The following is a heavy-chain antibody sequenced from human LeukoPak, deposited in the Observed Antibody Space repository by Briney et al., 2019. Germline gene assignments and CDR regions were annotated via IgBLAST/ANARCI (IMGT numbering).Heavy chain of an antibody. CDR3: AGRGSGSYFDY. D-gene: IGHD3-10*01. CDR2: INPNSGGT. V-gene: IGHV1-2*02. Sequence: ASVKVSCKASGYTFTSYGISWVRQAPGQGLEWMGWINPNSGGTNYAQKFQGRVTMTRDTSISTAYMELSRLRSDDTAVYYCAGRGSGSYFDYWGQGTLVTVSS. CDR1: GYTFTSYG. J-gene: IGHJ4*02.